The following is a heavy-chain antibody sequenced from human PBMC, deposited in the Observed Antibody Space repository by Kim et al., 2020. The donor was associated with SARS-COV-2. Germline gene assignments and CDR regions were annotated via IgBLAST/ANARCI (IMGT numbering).Heavy chain of an antibody. Sequence: GGSLRLSCAASRFTFSSYAMSWVRQAPGKGLEWVSAISGSGGSTYYADSVKGRFTISRDNSKNTLYLQMNSLRAEDTAVYYCAKNIRAVATEGYYYYYGMDVWGQGTTVTVSS. V-gene: IGHV3-23*01. J-gene: IGHJ6*02. CDR1: RFTFSSYA. D-gene: IGHD5-12*01. CDR2: ISGSGGST. CDR3: AKNIRAVATEGYYYYYGMDV.